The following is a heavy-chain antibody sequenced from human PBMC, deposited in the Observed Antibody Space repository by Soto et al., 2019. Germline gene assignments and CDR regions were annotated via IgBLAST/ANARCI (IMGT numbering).Heavy chain of an antibody. CDR2: INSYSDYI. J-gene: IGHJ6*02. CDR1: GFTFNTYT. Sequence: LVESGGGLVKPGGSLRLSCVASGFTFNTYTMNWVRHPPGKGLEWISSINSYSDYIWYADTVEGRLTISRDNAKNSLFLQMNGRRDEDTAVYYCARDNFTYMRGFMRWRYSGWDVWGQGTTVTVS. D-gene: IGHD3-10*01. CDR3: ARDNFTYMRGFMRWRYSGWDV. V-gene: IGHV3-21*02.